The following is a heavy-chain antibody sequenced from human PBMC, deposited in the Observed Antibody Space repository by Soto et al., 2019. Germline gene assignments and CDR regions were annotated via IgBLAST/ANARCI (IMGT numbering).Heavy chain of an antibody. CDR3: ARGGITMVRGVLDY. CDR2: ISYDGSNK. CDR1: GFTFSSYA. D-gene: IGHD3-10*01. V-gene: IGHV3-30-3*01. Sequence: SLRLSCAASGFTFSSYAMHWVRQAPGKGLEWVAVISYDGSNKYYADSVKGRFTISRDNSKNTLYLQMNSLRAEDTAVYYCARGGITMVRGVLDYWGQGTLVTVSS. J-gene: IGHJ4*02.